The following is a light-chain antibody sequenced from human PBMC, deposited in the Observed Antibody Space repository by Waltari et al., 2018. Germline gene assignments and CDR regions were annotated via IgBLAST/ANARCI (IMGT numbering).Light chain of an antibody. CDR3: SSYTTGSTR. V-gene: IGLV2-14*03. CDR1: SSDVGDYDH. Sequence: QSALTQPASVSGSPGQSITISCTGTSSDVGDYDHVSWYQQHPGKAPNLMIYDVRKRPSWVSIRFPGYKYGNTASLTISGLQDEDEADYYRSSYTTGSTRFGTGTKVTVL. J-gene: IGLJ1*01. CDR2: DVR.